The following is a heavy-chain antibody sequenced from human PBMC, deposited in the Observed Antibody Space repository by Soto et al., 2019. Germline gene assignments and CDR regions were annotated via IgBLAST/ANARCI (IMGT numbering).Heavy chain of an antibody. V-gene: IGHV5-51*01. CDR3: ARQREDSYDNSGYFYSDY. CDR1: GYRFTSYW. J-gene: IGHJ4*02. D-gene: IGHD3-22*01. CDR2: IYPGDSNT. Sequence: GESLKISCEGSGYRFTSYWIGWVRQMPGKGLEWMGIIYPGDSNTRYSTSFQGQVTISVDKSISTAFLQWSSLKASDTAMYYCARQREDSYDNSGYFYSDYWGQGTLVTVSS.